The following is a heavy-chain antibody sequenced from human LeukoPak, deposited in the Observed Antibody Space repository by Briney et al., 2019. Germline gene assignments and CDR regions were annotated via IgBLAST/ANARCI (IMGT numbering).Heavy chain of an antibody. CDR2: IIPIFGTA. CDR3: AREEYCSGGSCYSGYYGMDV. J-gene: IGHJ6*02. Sequence: SVKVSCKASGYTFSSYDINWVRQATGQGLEWMGGIIPIFGTANYAQKFQGRVTITADESTSTAYMELSSLRSEDTAVYYCAREEYCSGGSCYSGYYGMDVWGQGTTVTVSS. CDR1: GYTFSSYD. V-gene: IGHV1-69*13. D-gene: IGHD2-15*01.